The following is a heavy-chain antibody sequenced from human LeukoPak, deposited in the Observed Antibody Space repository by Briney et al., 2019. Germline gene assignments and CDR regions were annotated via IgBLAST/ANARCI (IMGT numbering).Heavy chain of an antibody. CDR3: ARCYGGNAH. Sequence: GESLKISCKASAYISTSYWIGCVRQMAGKGLEWMGIIYPGDSDTRYSPSSQGQVTISADKSISTAYLQWSSLKASDTAMYYCARCYGGNAHWGQGTLVTVSS. CDR1: AYISTSYW. J-gene: IGHJ4*02. V-gene: IGHV5-51*01. D-gene: IGHD4-23*01. CDR2: IYPGDSDT.